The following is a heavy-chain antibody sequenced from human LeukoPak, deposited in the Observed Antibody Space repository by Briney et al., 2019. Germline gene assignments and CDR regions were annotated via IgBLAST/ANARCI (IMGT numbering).Heavy chain of an antibody. V-gene: IGHV4-34*01. CDR3: ARGKQWLVHFFDY. CDR1: GGSFSGYY. CDR2: INHSGST. D-gene: IGHD6-19*01. J-gene: IGHJ4*02. Sequence: PETLSLTCAVYGGSFSGYYWSWIRQPPGKGLEWIGEINHSGSTNYNPSLKSRVTISVDTSKNQFSLKLSSVTAADTAVYYCARGKQWLVHFFDYWGQGTLVTVSS.